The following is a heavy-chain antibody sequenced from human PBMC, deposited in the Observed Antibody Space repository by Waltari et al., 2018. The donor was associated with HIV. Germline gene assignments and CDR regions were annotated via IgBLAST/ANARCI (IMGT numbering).Heavy chain of an antibody. CDR2: INPSGGST. D-gene: IGHD3-22*01. CDR1: GYTFTSYY. J-gene: IGHJ5*02. CDR3: AREGNDYYDSSGYFNNWFDP. Sequence: QVQLVQSGAEVKKPGASVKVSCKASGYTFTSYYMHWVRQAPGQGLEWMGIINPSGGSTSYAQKFQGRVTMTRDTSTSTVYMELSSLRSEDTAVYYCAREGNDYYDSSGYFNNWFDPWGQGTLVTVSS. V-gene: IGHV1-46*03.